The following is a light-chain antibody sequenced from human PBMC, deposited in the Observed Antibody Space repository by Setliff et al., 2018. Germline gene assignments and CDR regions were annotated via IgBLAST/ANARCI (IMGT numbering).Light chain of an antibody. V-gene: IGLV2-23*02. Sequence: QSVLTQPASVSGSPGQSITISCSGTSSDVGAYDLVSWYKQHPGKAPKLIISDVSNRPSGVSNRFSGSKSGNTASLSISGLEAEDEADYYCCSYAGSGTFYVFGTGTKVTVL. CDR3: CSYAGSGTFYV. CDR2: DVS. J-gene: IGLJ1*01. CDR1: SSDVGAYDL.